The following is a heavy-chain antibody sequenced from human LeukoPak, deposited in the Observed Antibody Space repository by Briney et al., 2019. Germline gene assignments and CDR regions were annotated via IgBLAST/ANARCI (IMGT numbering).Heavy chain of an antibody. V-gene: IGHV3-23*01. CDR3: AKDRHGPVDY. Sequence: PGGSLRLSCVGSGFTFTTYWMSWVRQAPGKGLEWVSAISGSGGSTYYADSAKGRFTISRDNSKNTLYLQMNSLRAEDTAVYYCAKDRHGPVDYWGQGTLVTVSS. CDR1: GFTFTTYW. CDR2: ISGSGGST. J-gene: IGHJ4*02. D-gene: IGHD3-10*01.